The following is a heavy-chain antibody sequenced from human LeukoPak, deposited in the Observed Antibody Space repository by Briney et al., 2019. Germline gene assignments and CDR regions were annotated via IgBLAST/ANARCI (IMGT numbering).Heavy chain of an antibody. V-gene: IGHV4-30-4*08. CDR1: GASISSAPYH. CDR3: ATYDAGRGRSGY. J-gene: IGHJ4*02. Sequence: PSETLSLTCTVSGASISSAPYHWSWIRQAPGKGLEWIGQWTGYSGNTDYNPSLKSRATISLDTSKNQFSLRLNSVTTADTAVYFCATYDAGRGRSGYWGQGTLVTVSS. CDR2: WTGYSGNT. D-gene: IGHD3-3*01.